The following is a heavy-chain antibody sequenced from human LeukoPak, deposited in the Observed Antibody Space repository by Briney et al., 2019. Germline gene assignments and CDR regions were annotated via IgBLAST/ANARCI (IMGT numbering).Heavy chain of an antibody. CDR3: ARHYDFWSGYYTGGTGPFDY. J-gene: IGHJ4*02. V-gene: IGHV4-59*01. CDR2: IYYSGST. Sequence: SETLSLTCTVSGGSISSYYWSWIRQPPGKGLEWIGYIYYSGSTNYNPSLKSRVTISVDTSKNQFSLKLSSVTAADTAVYYCARHYDFWSGYYTGGTGPFDYWGQGTLVTVSS. D-gene: IGHD3-3*01. CDR1: GGSISSYY.